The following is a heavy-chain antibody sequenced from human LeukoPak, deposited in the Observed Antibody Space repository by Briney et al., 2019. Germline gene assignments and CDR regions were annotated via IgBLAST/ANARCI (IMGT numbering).Heavy chain of an antibody. V-gene: IGHV1-8*03. D-gene: IGHD2-2*01. CDR2: MNPNSGNT. Sequence: ASVKVSCKASGYTFTSYDINWVRQATGQGLEWMGWMNPNSGNTGYAQKFQGRVTITRNTSISTAYMELSSLRSEDTAVYYCARGRGFVVVPAEDFWSDPWGQGTLVTVSS. CDR1: GYTFTSYD. CDR3: ARGRGFVVVPAEDFWSDP. J-gene: IGHJ5*02.